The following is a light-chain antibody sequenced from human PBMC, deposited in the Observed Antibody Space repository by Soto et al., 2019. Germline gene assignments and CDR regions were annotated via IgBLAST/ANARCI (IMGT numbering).Light chain of an antibody. V-gene: IGLV7-46*01. CDR1: TGAVTSGHY. Sequence: QAVVTQEPSLTVSPGGTVTLTCGSSTGAVTSGHYPYWFQQKPGQAPTTLMYDTKNKHSWTPPRFSGSLLGGKAALTLSGAQPEDEAEYYCLLSYSGARVFGGGTKVTVL. CDR3: LLSYSGARV. J-gene: IGLJ3*02. CDR2: DTK.